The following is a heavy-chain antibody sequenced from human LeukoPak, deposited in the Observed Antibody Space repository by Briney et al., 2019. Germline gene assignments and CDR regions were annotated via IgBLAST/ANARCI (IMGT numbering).Heavy chain of an antibody. V-gene: IGHV3-30*01. J-gene: IGHJ6*03. Sequence: HPGRSLRLSCAASGFPFSSSAMHWVRQAPGKGLEWVAVISYDGSNEYYADSVKGRFTISRDNSKNTLYLQLNSLKPEDTSVFYCARAGGGTNPDPYSYFYYMDAWGKGTTVSVSS. CDR1: GFPFSSSA. CDR2: ISYDGSNE. CDR3: ARAGGGTNPDPYSYFYYMDA. D-gene: IGHD3-16*01.